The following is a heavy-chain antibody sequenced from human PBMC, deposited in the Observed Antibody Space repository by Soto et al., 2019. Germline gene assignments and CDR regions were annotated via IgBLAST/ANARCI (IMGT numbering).Heavy chain of an antibody. CDR3: AILRIPQLRYYIDV. J-gene: IGHJ6*03. CDR2: IYYSGST. CDR1: GGSISSYY. V-gene: IGHV4-59*08. Sequence: PSETLSLTCTVSGGSISSYYWSWIRQPPGKGLEWIGYIYYSGSTNYNPSLKSRVTISVDTSKNQFSLKLSSVTATDTAVDYCAILRIPQLRYYIDVSGKGTSLTVSS. D-gene: IGHD2-2*01.